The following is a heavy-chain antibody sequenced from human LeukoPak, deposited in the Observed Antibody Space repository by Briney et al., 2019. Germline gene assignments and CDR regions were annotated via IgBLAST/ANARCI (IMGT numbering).Heavy chain of an antibody. V-gene: IGHV4-39*01. CDR3: ARASRLGELSLGY. Sequence: KPSETLSLTCTVSGGSISSSSYYWGWIRQPPGKGLEWIASIYYSGSTYYNPSLKSRVTISVDTSKNQFSLRLTSVTAADTAVHYCARASRLGELSLGYWGQGTLVTVSS. J-gene: IGHJ4*02. CDR1: GGSISSSSYY. D-gene: IGHD3-16*02. CDR2: IYYSGST.